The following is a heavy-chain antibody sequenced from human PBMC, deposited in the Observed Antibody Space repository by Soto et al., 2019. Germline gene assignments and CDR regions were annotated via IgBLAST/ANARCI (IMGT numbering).Heavy chain of an antibody. CDR2: IYWNDDK. Sequence: QITLKESGPPLVKPTQTLTLTCIFSGFSLRTSGVGVGWIRQPPGKALEWLGFIYWNDDKRYSPSLKSRLTITKDTSKNQVVLTMTNMDPVDTATYYSAKSGISGWYGWFDPWGHGTLVTVSS. D-gene: IGHD6-19*01. CDR3: AKSGISGWYGWFDP. CDR1: GFSLRTSGVG. J-gene: IGHJ5*02. V-gene: IGHV2-5*01.